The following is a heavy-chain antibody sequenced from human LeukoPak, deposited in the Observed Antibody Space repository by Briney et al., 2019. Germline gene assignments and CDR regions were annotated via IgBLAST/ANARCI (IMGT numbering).Heavy chain of an antibody. CDR2: IYYSGST. CDR3: ARGGFGSTSTRSSKDFDY. J-gene: IGHJ4*02. D-gene: IGHD2-2*01. V-gene: IGHV4-59*12. Sequence: SETLSLTCTVSGGSISSYYWSWIRQPPGKGLEWIGYIYYSGSTNYNPSLKSRVTISVDTSKNQFSLKLSSVTAADTAVYYCARGGFGSTSTRSSKDFDYWGQGTLVTVSS. CDR1: GGSISSYY.